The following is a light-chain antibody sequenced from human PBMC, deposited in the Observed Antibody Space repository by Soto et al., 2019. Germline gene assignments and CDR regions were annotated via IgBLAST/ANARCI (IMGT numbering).Light chain of an antibody. CDR3: QQYNNWPPVRT. Sequence: EIVMTQSPDTLSVSPGEGGTLSCRASQSVSRNVAWYQQKPGQAPRLLIYGGSTRVTGIPARFSGSGSGTEFTLTISSLQSEDFAVYYCQQYNNWPPVRTFGQGTKVEIK. V-gene: IGKV3-15*01. J-gene: IGKJ1*01. CDR2: GGS. CDR1: QSVSRN.